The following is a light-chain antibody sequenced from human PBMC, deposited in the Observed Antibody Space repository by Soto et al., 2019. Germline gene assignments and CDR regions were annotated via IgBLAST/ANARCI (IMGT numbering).Light chain of an antibody. CDR3: SSFKSSSTCV. J-gene: IGLJ1*01. V-gene: IGLV2-14*03. CDR1: SSDVGGYNF. Sequence: QSALTQPASVSGSPGQSIAISCTGSSSDVGGYNFVSWYQQHSGKAPNLMISDVSNRPSGVSDRFSGSKSCNTVPLTMSWLQAEDDADYLFSSFKSSSTCVFGTGTKLTVL. CDR2: DVS.